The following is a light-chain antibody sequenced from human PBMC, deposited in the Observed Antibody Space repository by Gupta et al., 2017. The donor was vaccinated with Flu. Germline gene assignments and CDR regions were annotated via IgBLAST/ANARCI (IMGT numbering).Light chain of an antibody. CDR2: DAS. CDR1: QDIRNY. V-gene: IGKV1-33*01. CDR3: HHDYNLPPYI. J-gene: IGKJ2*01. Sequence: DIQITQSPSSLSASVGDRVTIPCQASQDIRNYLNWYKQKPRKAPKLLIYDASNWETGVSSRFGGCGFGKDFPFTISSRQQEDLAPYYFHHDYNLPPYIFGQGTKLEIK.